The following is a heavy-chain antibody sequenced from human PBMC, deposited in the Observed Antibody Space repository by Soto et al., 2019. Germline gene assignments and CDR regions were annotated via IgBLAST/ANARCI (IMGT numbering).Heavy chain of an antibody. CDR1: GFSFSDYG. V-gene: IGHV3-33*01. J-gene: IGHJ4*02. D-gene: IGHD4-17*01. Sequence: QVPLVESGAGVVQPGRSLRLSCAASGFSFSDYGMHWVRQAPGKGLEWVAAIWYDGSHKYHADSVKDRFTISRDNAKNTLYLQVDSLRGEDTAVYYCARGASIERGERDFDYWGQGALVTVSS. CDR2: IWYDGSHK. CDR3: ARGASIERGERDFDY.